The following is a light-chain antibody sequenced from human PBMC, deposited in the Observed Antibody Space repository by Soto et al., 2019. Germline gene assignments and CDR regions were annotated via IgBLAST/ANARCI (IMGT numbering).Light chain of an antibody. CDR2: KVS. Sequence: DVVVTQSPLSLPVTLGQAASISCRSSQSLVHRDGDTYLSWFRQRPGQSPRRLIYKVSNREAGVPDRFSGSGSGTDFTLKISKVEAEDVGLYYCMQGSHWPPITFGQGTRLEIK. CDR3: MQGSHWPPIT. V-gene: IGKV2-30*02. CDR1: QSLVHRDGDTY. J-gene: IGKJ5*01.